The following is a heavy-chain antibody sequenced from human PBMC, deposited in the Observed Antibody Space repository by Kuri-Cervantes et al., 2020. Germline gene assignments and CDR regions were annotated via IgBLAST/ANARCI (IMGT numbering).Heavy chain of an antibody. CDR3: ARDSSGWENYYYYGMDV. V-gene: IGHV1-46*01. J-gene: IGHJ6*02. CDR2: INPSGGST. D-gene: IGHD6-19*01. CDR1: GYTFTSYY. Sequence: ASVKVSCKASGYTFTSYYMHWVRQAPGQGLEWMGIINPSGGSTSYAQKFQGRVTMTRDTSTSTVYMELSSLRSEDTAVYYCARDSSGWENYYYYGMDVWGQGTTVTSP.